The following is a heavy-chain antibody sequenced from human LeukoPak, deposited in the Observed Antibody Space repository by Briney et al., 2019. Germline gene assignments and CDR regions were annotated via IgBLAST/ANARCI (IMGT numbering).Heavy chain of an antibody. Sequence: APVKVSCKASGYTFTSYDINWVRQATGQGLEWMGWMNPNSGNTGYAQKFQGRVTMTRNTSISTAYMELSSLRSEDTAMYYCARGRKVRGVMQTRYYYYYMDVWGKGTTVTVSS. CDR2: MNPNSGNT. J-gene: IGHJ6*03. CDR1: GYTFTSYD. V-gene: IGHV1-8*01. CDR3: ARGRKVRGVMQTRYYYYYMDV. D-gene: IGHD3-10*01.